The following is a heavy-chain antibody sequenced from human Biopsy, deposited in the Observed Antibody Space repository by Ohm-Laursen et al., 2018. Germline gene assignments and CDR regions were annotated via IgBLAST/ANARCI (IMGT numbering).Heavy chain of an antibody. CDR3: ARRDSLDY. Sequence: ASVKASCKTSGCTFTSYYMHWVRQAPGQGLEWMGAMTPIPTYAQKFQGRLTLTRDTSTSTVYMELSSLRSEDTAIYYCARRDSLDYWGQGTLVTVSS. J-gene: IGHJ4*02. CDR2: MTPIP. V-gene: IGHV1-46*01. CDR1: GCTFTSYY.